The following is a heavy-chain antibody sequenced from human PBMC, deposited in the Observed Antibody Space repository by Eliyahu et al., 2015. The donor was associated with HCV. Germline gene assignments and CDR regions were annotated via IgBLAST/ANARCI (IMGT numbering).Heavy chain of an antibody. D-gene: IGHD5-24*01. CDR1: GFXFGAYA. Sequence: EVQLLESGGGLVQPGGSLRLSCEASGFXFGAYAMAWVRQAPGKGLGCVSGITGSGGVIIYADSAKGRFTISRDNSRNTVYLQLNSLRAEDTAVYYCAKDRRSGDGYWDVDYWGQGTLVTVSS. CDR2: ITGSGGVI. V-gene: IGHV3-23*01. J-gene: IGHJ4*02. CDR3: AKDRRSGDGYWDVDY.